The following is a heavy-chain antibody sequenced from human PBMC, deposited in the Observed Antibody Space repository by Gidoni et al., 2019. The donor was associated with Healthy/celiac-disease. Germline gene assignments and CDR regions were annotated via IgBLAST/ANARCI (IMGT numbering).Heavy chain of an antibody. CDR2: IYWDDDK. CDR1: GFSLGTSGVG. D-gene: IGHD3-9*01. CDR3: AHRPDFDWLFGFDY. V-gene: IGHV2-5*02. Sequence: QITLKESGPTLVKPTQTLTLTCTFSGFSLGTSGVGVGWIRQPPGKALEWLALIYWDDDKRYSPSLKSRLTITKDTSKNQVVLTMTNMDPVDTATYYCAHRPDFDWLFGFDYWGQGTLVTVSS. J-gene: IGHJ4*02.